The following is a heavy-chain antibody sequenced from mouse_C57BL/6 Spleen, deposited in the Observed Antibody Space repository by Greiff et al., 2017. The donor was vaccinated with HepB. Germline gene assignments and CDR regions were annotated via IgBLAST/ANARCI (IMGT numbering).Heavy chain of an antibody. CDR3: ARLTGTEVNY. J-gene: IGHJ2*01. CDR1: GYAFSSSW. CDR2: IYPGDGDT. D-gene: IGHD4-1*01. Sequence: QVQLQQSGPELVKPGASVKISCKASGYAFSSSWMNWVKQRPGKGLEWIGRIYPGDGDTNYNGKFKGKATLTADKSSSPAYMQLSSLTSEDSAVSFCARLTGTEVNYWGQGTTLTVSS. V-gene: IGHV1-82*01.